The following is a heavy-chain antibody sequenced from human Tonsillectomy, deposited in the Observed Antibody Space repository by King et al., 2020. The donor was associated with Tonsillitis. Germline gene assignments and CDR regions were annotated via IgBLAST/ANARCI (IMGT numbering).Heavy chain of an antibody. CDR2: IRSKAYGGTT. V-gene: IGHV3-49*03. J-gene: IGHJ4*02. CDR1: GFTFGDYA. Sequence: VQLVESGGGLVQPGRSLRLSCTASGFTFGDYAMSWFRQAPGKGLEWVGFIRSKAYGGTTEYAASVKGRFTISREDSKRIAYLQMNSLKTEDPAVYYCTGDEMGSGSSTFDSGGQGPLVTVSS. CDR3: TGDEMGSGSSTFDS. D-gene: IGHD6-19*01.